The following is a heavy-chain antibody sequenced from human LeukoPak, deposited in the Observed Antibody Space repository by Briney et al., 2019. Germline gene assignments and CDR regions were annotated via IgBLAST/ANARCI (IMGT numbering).Heavy chain of an antibody. CDR1: GGSINSTSYY. CDR2: IYYGGST. Sequence: SETLSLTCTVSGGSINSTSYYWGWIRQPPGKGLEWIGSIYYGGSTYYNPSLKSRVTISVDTSKNQFSLKLSSVTAADTAVYYCARQGWFGEFDYWGQGTLVTVSS. V-gene: IGHV4-39*01. J-gene: IGHJ4*02. D-gene: IGHD3-10*01. CDR3: ARQGWFGEFDY.